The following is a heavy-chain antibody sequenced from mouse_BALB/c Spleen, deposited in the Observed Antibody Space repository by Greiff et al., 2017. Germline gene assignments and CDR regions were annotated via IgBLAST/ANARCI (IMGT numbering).Heavy chain of an antibody. CDR2: ISYSGST. CDR1: GYSITSDYA. CDR3: ARRTYYGKRDYAMDY. D-gene: IGHD2-10*01. Sequence: DVKLQESGPGLVKPSQSLSLTCTVTGYSITSDYAWNWIRQFPGNKLEWMGYISYSGSTSYNPSLKSRISITRDTSKNQFFLQLNSVTTEDTATYYCARRTYYGKRDYAMDYWGQGTSVTVSS. V-gene: IGHV3-2*02. J-gene: IGHJ4*01.